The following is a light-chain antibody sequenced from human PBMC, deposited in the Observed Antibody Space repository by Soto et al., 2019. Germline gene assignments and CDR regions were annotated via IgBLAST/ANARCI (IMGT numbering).Light chain of an antibody. CDR3: SSYTSSNSYV. V-gene: IGLV2-14*03. J-gene: IGLJ1*01. Sequence: QSVLTQPASVPGSPGQSIAISCTGSSSDVGGYTYVSWYQQHPGKAPKLMIYDVSNRPSGVSDRFSGSKSGNTASLTISGLQSEDEADYYCSSYTSSNSYVFGTGTKVTVL. CDR1: SSDVGGYTY. CDR2: DVS.